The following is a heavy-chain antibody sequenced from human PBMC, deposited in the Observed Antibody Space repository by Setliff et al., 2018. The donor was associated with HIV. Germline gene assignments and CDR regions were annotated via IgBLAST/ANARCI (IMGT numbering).Heavy chain of an antibody. CDR1: GGSISGHY. V-gene: IGHV4-59*11. CDR2: IHYTGST. J-gene: IGHJ4*02. D-gene: IGHD3-10*01. Sequence: SETLSLTCTVSGGSISGHYWSWIRQPPGKGLEWIGTIHYTGSTVYNPSFKSRVTISLDTSKNQFSLKLNSVIAADTAVYYCARNRVPSSLWGQGTLVTAPQ. CDR3: ARNRVPSSL.